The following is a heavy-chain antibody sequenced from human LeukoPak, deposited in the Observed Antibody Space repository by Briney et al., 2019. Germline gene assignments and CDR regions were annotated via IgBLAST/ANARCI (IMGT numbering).Heavy chain of an antibody. CDR3: SRDRLGGLDL. CDR2: ISTMSNYI. J-gene: IGHJ5*02. V-gene: IGHV3-21*01. CDR1: GFDFSPYA. D-gene: IGHD5-12*01. Sequence: GGSLRLSCAASGFDFSPYAINWVRQAPGKGLEWVSSISTMSNYIFYGDSVKGRFTISRDNAKNSVYLQMNSLRPEDTAVYYCSRDRLGGLDLWGQGTLVTVSS.